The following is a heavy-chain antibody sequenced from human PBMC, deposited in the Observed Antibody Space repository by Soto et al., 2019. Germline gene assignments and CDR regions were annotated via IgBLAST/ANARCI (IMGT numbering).Heavy chain of an antibody. J-gene: IGHJ4*02. CDR3: AREDWSDVPPMS. CDR1: GDSVSRNSAA. V-gene: IGHV6-1*01. Sequence: PSQTLSLTCAISGDSVSRNSAAWNWIRQSPSRGLEWLGKTYYRSKWYNDYAVSVKSRITINPDTSKNQVSLQLNSVIPEDTAVYYGAREDWSDVPPMSRGQGTLVTGSS. CDR2: TYYRSKWYN. D-gene: IGHD1-1*01.